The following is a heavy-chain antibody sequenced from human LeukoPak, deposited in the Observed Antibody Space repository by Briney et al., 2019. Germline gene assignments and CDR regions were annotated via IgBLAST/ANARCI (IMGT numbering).Heavy chain of an antibody. D-gene: IGHD6-25*01. CDR1: GYRFTDFS. CDR3: ATGGPQTSGEKRGLDY. Sequence: ASVKVSCKASGYRFTDFSIYWVRQAPGQGLEWMGWFNPNTGDAKYAEKFQGWITMTSDTSIRTAYMEIRSLKSDDTAIYDCATGGPQTSGEKRGLDYWGQGTLVTVSS. V-gene: IGHV1-2*04. J-gene: IGHJ4*02. CDR2: FNPNTGDA.